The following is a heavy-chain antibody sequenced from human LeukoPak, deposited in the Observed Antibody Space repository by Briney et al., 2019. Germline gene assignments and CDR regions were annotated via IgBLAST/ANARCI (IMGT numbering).Heavy chain of an antibody. D-gene: IGHD2-2*01. Sequence: SETLSLTCAVSGYSIRSGYYWGWIRQPPGKGLAWIGIIYHSGSTYYNPSLKSRVTMSVDTSKNQFSLKLSSVTAADTAVYYCARQARYCAGTTCYILDYWGQGTLVTVSS. V-gene: IGHV4-38-2*01. CDR3: ARQARYCAGTTCYILDY. J-gene: IGHJ4*02. CDR2: IYHSGST. CDR1: GYSIRSGYY.